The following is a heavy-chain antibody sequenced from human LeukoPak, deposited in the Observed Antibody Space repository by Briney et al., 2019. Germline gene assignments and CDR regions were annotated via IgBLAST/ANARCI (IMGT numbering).Heavy chain of an antibody. D-gene: IGHD6-13*01. CDR2: IYTSGST. Sequence: SQTLSLTCTVSGGSISSGSYYWSWIRQPAGKGLEWIGRIYTSGSTNYNPSLKSRVTISVDTSKNQFSLKLSSVTAADTAVYYCARQPGRGAAAGVDYWGQGTLVTVSS. CDR1: GGSISSGSYY. CDR3: ARQPGRGAAAGVDY. V-gene: IGHV4-61*02. J-gene: IGHJ4*02.